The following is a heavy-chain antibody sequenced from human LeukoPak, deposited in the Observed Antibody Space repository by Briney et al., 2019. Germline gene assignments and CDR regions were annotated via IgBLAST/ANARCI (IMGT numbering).Heavy chain of an antibody. J-gene: IGHJ4*02. CDR2: ISAYNGNA. CDR1: GYTFTSYG. Sequence: ASVKVPCKASGYTFTSYGISWVRQAPGQGLEWMGWISAYNGNANYAQKLQGRVTMTTDTSTSTACMELRSLRSDDTAVYYCGRAGNYYDSSGYSPFDYWGQGTLVTVSS. D-gene: IGHD3-22*01. CDR3: GRAGNYYDSSGYSPFDY. V-gene: IGHV1-18*01.